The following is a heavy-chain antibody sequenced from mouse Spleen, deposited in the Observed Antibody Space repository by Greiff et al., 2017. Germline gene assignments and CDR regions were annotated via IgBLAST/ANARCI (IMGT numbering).Heavy chain of an antibody. Sequence: QVQLQQPGAELVKPGASVKLSCKASGYTFTSYWMQWVKQRPGQGLEWIGEIDPSDSYTNYNQKFKGKATLTVDTSSSTAYMQLSSLTSEDSAVYYCARSTTVVANDYWGQGTTLTGSS. CDR3: ARSTTVVANDY. CDR2: IDPSDSYT. J-gene: IGHJ2*01. D-gene: IGHD1-1*01. CDR1: GYTFTSYW. V-gene: IGHV1-50*01.